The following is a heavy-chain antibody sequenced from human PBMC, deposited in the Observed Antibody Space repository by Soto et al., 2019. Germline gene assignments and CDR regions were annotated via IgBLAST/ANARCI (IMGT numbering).Heavy chain of an antibody. Sequence: QVQLVESGGGVVQPGRSLRLSCAASGFTFSSYGMHWVRQAPGKGLEWVAVIWYDGSNKYYADSVKGRFTISRDNSKKTLYLQMNSLRAEDTAVYYCARETYGAAIPATPLDYWGQGTLVTVSS. CDR1: GFTFSSYG. D-gene: IGHD3-10*01. CDR2: IWYDGSNK. V-gene: IGHV3-33*01. CDR3: ARETYGAAIPATPLDY. J-gene: IGHJ4*02.